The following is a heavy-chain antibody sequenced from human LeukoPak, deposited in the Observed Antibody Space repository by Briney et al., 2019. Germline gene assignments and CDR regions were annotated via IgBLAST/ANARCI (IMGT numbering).Heavy chain of an antibody. Sequence: GGSLRLSCAASGFTFSSYWMHWVRQAPGKGLVWVSRISSDGSSTTYADSVRGRFTISRDNAKNTLYLQMNSLTAEDTAVYYCASVYDSSGPSSGSYGMDVWGQGTTVTVSS. J-gene: IGHJ6*02. CDR3: ASVYDSSGPSSGSYGMDV. CDR1: GFTFSSYW. V-gene: IGHV3-74*01. CDR2: ISSDGSST. D-gene: IGHD3-22*01.